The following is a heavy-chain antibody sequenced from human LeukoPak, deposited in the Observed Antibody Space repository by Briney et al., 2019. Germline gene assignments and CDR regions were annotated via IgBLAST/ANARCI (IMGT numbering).Heavy chain of an antibody. CDR2: ITGSGDSA. J-gene: IGHJ4*02. CDR3: AKGTTDYDASDPLDF. CDR1: GFTFSSYA. D-gene: IGHD3-16*01. Sequence: PGGSLRLSCAASGFTFSSYAVTWVRQAPGKGLEWVSAITGSGDSAYYSDSVKGRFTISRDQSKSTVYLQTTSLRAEDTAVFYCAKGTTDYDASDPLDFWGQGTLVTVSS. V-gene: IGHV3-23*01.